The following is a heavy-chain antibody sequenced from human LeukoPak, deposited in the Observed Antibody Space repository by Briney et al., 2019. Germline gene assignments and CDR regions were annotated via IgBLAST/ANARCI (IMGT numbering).Heavy chain of an antibody. CDR2: ISTGGRTI. J-gene: IGHJ4*02. CDR1: GSTFSSYE. D-gene: IGHD6-13*01. Sequence: GGSLRLSCAASGSTFSSYEMNWVRQAPGKGLEWVSYISTGGRTIYYADSVRGRFTISRDNAKNSLYLQMNSLRAEDTAVYFCARSGYYFDYWGQGTLVTVSS. V-gene: IGHV3-48*03. CDR3: ARSGYYFDY.